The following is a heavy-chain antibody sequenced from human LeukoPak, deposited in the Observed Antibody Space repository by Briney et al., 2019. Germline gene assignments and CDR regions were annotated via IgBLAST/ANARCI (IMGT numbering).Heavy chain of an antibody. CDR2: IIWDGSST. V-gene: IGHV3-43*01. CDR3: VKDVGTLWQYMDV. Sequence: GGSLRLSCAAYGFTFGARSMHWVRQAPGKGLEWVAFIIWDGSSTSSADSVTGRFAITRDNSKDSLYLEMNSLKSEDTAVDYCVKDVGTLWQYMDVWGNGTTVTVSS. CDR1: GFTFGARS. D-gene: IGHD1-1*01. J-gene: IGHJ6*03.